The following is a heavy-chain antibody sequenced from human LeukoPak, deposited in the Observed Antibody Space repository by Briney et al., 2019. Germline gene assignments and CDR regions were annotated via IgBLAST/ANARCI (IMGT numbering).Heavy chain of an antibody. V-gene: IGHV6-1*01. J-gene: IGHJ5*02. Sequence: SQTLSLTCAISGDSVSSNSAAWNWIRQSPSRGLEWLGRTYYRSKWYNDYAVSVKSRITINPDTSKNQFSLKLSSVTAADTAVYYCARDVGELLWFGEWLRTHNWFDPWGQGTLVTVSS. CDR3: ARDVGELLWFGEWLRTHNWFDP. CDR2: TYYRSKWYN. CDR1: GDSVSSNSAA. D-gene: IGHD3-10*01.